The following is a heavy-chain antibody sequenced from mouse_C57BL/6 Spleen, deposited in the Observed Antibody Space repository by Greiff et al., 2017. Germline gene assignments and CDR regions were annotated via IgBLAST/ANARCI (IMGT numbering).Heavy chain of an antibody. J-gene: IGHJ3*01. CDR1: GYTFTSYW. CDR2: IDPSDSET. Sequence: QVQLQQPGAELVRPGSSVKLSCKASGYTFTSYWMHWVKQRPIQGLEWIGNIDPSDSETHYNQKFKDKATLTVDKSSSTAYMQLSSLTSEDSAVYYCAGSGIYYDYDGAWFAYWGQGTLVTVSA. V-gene: IGHV1-52*01. CDR3: AGSGIYYDYDGAWFAY. D-gene: IGHD2-4*01.